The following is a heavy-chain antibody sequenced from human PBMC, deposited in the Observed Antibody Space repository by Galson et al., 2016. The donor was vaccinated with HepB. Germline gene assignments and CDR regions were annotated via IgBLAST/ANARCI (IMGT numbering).Heavy chain of an antibody. V-gene: IGHV3-23*01. Sequence: SLRLSCAGSGFSFSNFGMYWVRQAPGQGLEWVSSISSSGFNTYHADSVKGRFSISRDNSMNTLYLQMNGLRTEDTAVYYCAKGYDFGGNSGGIEHWGQGTLVTVSS. CDR2: ISSSGFNT. CDR1: GFSFSNFG. D-gene: IGHD4-23*01. J-gene: IGHJ1*01. CDR3: AKGYDFGGNSGGIEH.